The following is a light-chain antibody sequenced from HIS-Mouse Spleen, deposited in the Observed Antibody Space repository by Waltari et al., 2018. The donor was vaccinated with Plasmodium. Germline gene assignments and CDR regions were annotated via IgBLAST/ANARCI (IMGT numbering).Light chain of an antibody. V-gene: IGKV3-15*01. CDR1: QSVSSN. Sequence: EIVMTQSPATLSVSPGERATLSCRASQSVSSNLAWYQQKPCQPPRLLIYGASTRATGIPARFSGSGSGTEFTLTISSLQSEDFAVYYCQQYNNWSFTFGPGTKVDIK. CDR3: QQYNNWSFT. CDR2: GAS. J-gene: IGKJ3*01.